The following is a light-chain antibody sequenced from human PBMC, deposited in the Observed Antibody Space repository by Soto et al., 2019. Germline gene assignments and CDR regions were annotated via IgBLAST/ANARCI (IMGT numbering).Light chain of an antibody. J-gene: IGLJ1*01. CDR3: SSYTSSSTEV. CDR2: EVS. CDR1: SSDVVSYNY. Sequence: QSVLTQPPSVSGSPGRSVTISCTGTSSDVVSYNYVSWYQQHPGKAPKLMIYEVSNRPSGVSNRYSGSKSGNTASLTISWLQAEDEADYYCSSYTSSSTEVFGTGTKVTVL. V-gene: IGLV2-14*01.